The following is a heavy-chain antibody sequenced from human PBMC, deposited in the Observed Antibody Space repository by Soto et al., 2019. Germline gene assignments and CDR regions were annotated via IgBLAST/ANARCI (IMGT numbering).Heavy chain of an antibody. CDR2: ISGSGDGT. J-gene: IGHJ4*02. D-gene: IGHD3-22*01. V-gene: IGHV3-23*01. CDR1: GITISNYP. CDR3: VKDDGGYPSTAPH. Sequence: EVQLLESGGGLVQPGGSLRLSCAASGITISNYPMSWVRQAPGKGLDWVSGISGSGDGTYYADSAKGRFTISKDISRYSLSLQLDSLGVEDTAVYFCVKDDGGYPSTAPHWGQGTLVTVSS.